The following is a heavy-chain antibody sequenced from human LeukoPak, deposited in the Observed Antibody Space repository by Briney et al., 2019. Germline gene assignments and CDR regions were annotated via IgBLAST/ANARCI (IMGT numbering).Heavy chain of an antibody. CDR3: ARGRRRYSSTLNWFDP. J-gene: IGHJ5*02. V-gene: IGHV4-34*01. CDR2: INHSGST. CDR1: GGSFSGYY. D-gene: IGHD6-13*01. Sequence: SETLSLTCAVYGGSFSGYYWSWIRQPPGKGLEWIGEINHSGSTNYNPSLKSRVTISVDTSENQFSLKLSSVTAADTAVYYCARGRRRYSSTLNWFDPWGQGTLVTVSS.